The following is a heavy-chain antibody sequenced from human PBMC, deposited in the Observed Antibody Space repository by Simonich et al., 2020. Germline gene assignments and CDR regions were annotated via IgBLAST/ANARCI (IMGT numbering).Heavy chain of an antibody. CDR1: GFPFSSYW. V-gene: IGHV3-7*01. J-gene: IGHJ2*01. Sequence: EVQLVESGGGLVQPGGSLRLSCAAAGFPFSSYWISWFRQAPGKGLEGGDNIKQDVSEKYYVDSVKGRITISRDNAKNSLYLQMNSLRAEDTAVYYCAREYSSSSDPYWYFDLWGRGTLVTVSS. CDR3: AREYSSSSDPYWYFDL. CDR2: IKQDVSEK. D-gene: IGHD6-6*01.